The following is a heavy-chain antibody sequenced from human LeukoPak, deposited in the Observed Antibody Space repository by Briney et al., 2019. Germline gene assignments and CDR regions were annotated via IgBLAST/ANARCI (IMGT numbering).Heavy chain of an antibody. CDR1: GGSIRSSYYY. CDR3: ARWYYDFWSGYYSPNNWFDH. V-gene: IGHV4-39*01. D-gene: IGHD3-3*01. J-gene: IGHJ5*02. Sequence: SETLSLTCTVSGGSIRSSYYYWGWIRQPPGKGLEWIGSIYDSGSTYYNPSLKSRVTISVDTSKNQFSLKLNSVTAADTAVYYCARWYYDFWSGYYSPNNWFDHWGQGTLVTVSS. CDR2: IYDSGST.